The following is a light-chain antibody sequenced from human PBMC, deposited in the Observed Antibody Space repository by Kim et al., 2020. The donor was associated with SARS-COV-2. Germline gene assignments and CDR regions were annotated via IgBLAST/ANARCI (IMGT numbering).Light chain of an antibody. CDR2: KDS. CDR1: ALPKQY. J-gene: IGLJ2*01. CDR3: QSADSSGTYRVV. Sequence: SYELTQPPSVSVSPGQTARITCSGDALPKQYAYWYQQKPGQAPVLVIDKDSERPSGIPERFSGSSSGTTVTLTISGVQAEDESDYYCQSADSSGTYRVVF. V-gene: IGLV3-25*03.